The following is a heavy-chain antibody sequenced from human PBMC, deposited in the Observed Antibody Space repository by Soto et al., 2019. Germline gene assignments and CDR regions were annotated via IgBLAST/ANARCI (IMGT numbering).Heavy chain of an antibody. CDR1: GFTFSEFA. CDR3: AKDSRNRNGIYVPFEI. V-gene: IGHV3-23*01. J-gene: IGHJ3*02. CDR2: IDGNDGGG. D-gene: IGHD3-16*01. Sequence: EAQLLESGGGLVQPEGSLRLSCAASGFTFSEFAMSWVRPAPGKGLEWVSVIDGNDGGGTYAYSVKGRFTVSRDNSKSTLYVQMARMRAEDTAIYYCAKDSRNRNGIYVPFEIWGQGTMVTV.